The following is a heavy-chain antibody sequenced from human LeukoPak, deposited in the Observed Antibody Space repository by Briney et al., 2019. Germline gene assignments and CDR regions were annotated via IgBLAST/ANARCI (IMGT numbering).Heavy chain of an antibody. D-gene: IGHD3-10*01. CDR3: AVLWFGESDLDY. V-gene: IGHV3-21*01. CDR2: ISSSSSYI. CDR1: GFTFSSYS. Sequence: PGRSLRLSCAASGFTFSSYSMNWVRQAPGKGLEWVSSISSSSSYIYYADSVKGRFTISRDNAKNPLYLQMNSLRAEDTAVYYCAVLWFGESDLDYWGQGTLVTVSS. J-gene: IGHJ4*02.